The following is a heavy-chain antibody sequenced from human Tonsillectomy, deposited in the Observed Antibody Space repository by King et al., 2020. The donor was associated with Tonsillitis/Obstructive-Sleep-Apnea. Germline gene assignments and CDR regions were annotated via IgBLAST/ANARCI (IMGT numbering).Heavy chain of an antibody. Sequence: QLVESGAEVKKTGSSVKVSCKASGYTFTYRYLHWVRQAPGQALELMGWITPFNGNTNYAQKFQDRVTITRDRSMSTAYMELSRLRSEDTAMYYCALQAKGGDYFDYWGQGTLVTVSS. CDR2: ITPFNGNT. D-gene: IGHD3-16*01. CDR3: ALQAKGGDYFDY. J-gene: IGHJ4*02. CDR1: GYTFTYRY. V-gene: IGHV1-45*02.